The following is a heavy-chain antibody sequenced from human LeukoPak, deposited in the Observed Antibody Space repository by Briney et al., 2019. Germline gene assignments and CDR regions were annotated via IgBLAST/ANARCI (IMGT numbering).Heavy chain of an antibody. CDR1: GGSISRSSYF. Sequence: SETLSLTCSVSGGSISRSSYFWAWIRQPPGKGLEWIGSIYDSGSTYYHPSLKSRVTISVDTSKNLFSLMLTSVTAADTAVYYCAREGEYFDYWGQGTLVTVSS. CDR2: IYDSGST. J-gene: IGHJ4*02. CDR3: AREGEYFDY. V-gene: IGHV4-39*07.